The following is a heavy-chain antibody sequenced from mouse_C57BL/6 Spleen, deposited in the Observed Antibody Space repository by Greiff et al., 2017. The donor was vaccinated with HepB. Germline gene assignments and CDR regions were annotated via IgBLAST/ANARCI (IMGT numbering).Heavy chain of an antibody. J-gene: IGHJ3*01. CDR3: TRDYLAY. CDR2: IDPETGGT. Sequence: VQLQQSGAELVRPGASVTLSCKASGYTFTDYEMHWVKQTPVHGLEWIGAIDPETGGTAYNQKFKGKSILTADKSSSTAYMELRSLTSEDSAVYYCTRDYLAYWGQGTLVTVSA. D-gene: IGHD5-5*01. CDR1: GYTFTDYE. V-gene: IGHV1-15*01.